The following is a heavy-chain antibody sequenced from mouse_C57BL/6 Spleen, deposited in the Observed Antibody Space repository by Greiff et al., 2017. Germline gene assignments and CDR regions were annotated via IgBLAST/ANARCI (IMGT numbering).Heavy chain of an antibody. J-gene: IGHJ2*01. Sequence: QVQLQQPGAELVKPGASVKLSCKASGYTFTSYWMHWVKQRPGRGLEWIGRIDPNSGGPKYNEKFKSKATLTVDKPSSTAYMQLSSLTSEDSAVYYCATGVITTVVAHFDYWGQGTTLTVSS. D-gene: IGHD1-1*01. V-gene: IGHV1-72*01. CDR1: GYTFTSYW. CDR2: IDPNSGGP. CDR3: ATGVITTVVAHFDY.